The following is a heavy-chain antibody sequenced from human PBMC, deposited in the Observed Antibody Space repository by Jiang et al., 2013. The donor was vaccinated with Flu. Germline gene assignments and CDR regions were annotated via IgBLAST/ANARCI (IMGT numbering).Heavy chain of an antibody. D-gene: IGHD2-2*01. CDR1: GFTVSSNY. Sequence: LVQPGGSLGLSCAASGFTVSSNYISWVRQAPGKGLEWVSALYSDGTTYFADSVKGRFTISRDNFKNTVDLQMNSLRADDTAVYYCARSRTTSTTWDSWGQGTLVTVSS. CDR3: ARSRTTSTTWDS. V-gene: IGHV3-66*01. J-gene: IGHJ4*02. CDR2: LYSDGTT.